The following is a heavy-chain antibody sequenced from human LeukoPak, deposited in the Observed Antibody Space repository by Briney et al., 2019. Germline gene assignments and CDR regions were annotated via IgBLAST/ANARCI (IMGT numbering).Heavy chain of an antibody. Sequence: GGSLRLSCAASGFTFSSYAMSWVRQAPGKGLEWVSAISGRGGNTYYADSVKGRFTISRDNSRNTLSLQMNSLRAEDTALYYCASAREYCGSAECYEYFQHWGQGTLVTVS. V-gene: IGHV3-23*01. D-gene: IGHD2-21*01. J-gene: IGHJ1*01. CDR3: ASAREYCGSAECYEYFQH. CDR1: GFTFSSYA. CDR2: ISGRGGNT.